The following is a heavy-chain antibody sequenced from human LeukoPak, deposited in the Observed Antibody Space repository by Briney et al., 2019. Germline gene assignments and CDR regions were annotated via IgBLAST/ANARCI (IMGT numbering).Heavy chain of an antibody. CDR3: ARGVCSSTSCEPFDY. CDR1: GGSFSGYY. D-gene: IGHD2-2*01. J-gene: IGHJ4*02. CDR2: INHSGST. Sequence: PSETLSLTCAVSGGSFSGYYWSWIRQPPGKGLEWIGEINHSGSTNYNPSLKSRVTISVDTSKNQFSLKLSSVTAADTAVYYCARGVCSSTSCEPFDYWGQGTLVTVSS. V-gene: IGHV4-34*01.